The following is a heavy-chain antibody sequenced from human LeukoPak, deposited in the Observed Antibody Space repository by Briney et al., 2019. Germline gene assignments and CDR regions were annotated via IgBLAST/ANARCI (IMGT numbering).Heavy chain of an antibody. V-gene: IGHV3-7*01. D-gene: IGHD3-22*01. CDR3: ARGRHYYDSSVNRGADY. J-gene: IGHJ4*02. CDR1: GFSFRDFW. Sequence: GGSLRLSCAASGFSFRDFWMTWVRQAPGKGLEWVANINQGGSVKYYVDSVKGRFTISRDDAESSLYVQMNSLRDEDTAVYYCARGRHYYDSSVNRGADYWGQGTLVTVSS. CDR2: INQGGSVK.